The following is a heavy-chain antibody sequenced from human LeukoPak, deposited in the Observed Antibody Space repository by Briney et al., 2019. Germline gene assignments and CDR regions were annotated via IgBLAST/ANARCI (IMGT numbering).Heavy chain of an antibody. V-gene: IGHV4-34*01. CDR1: GGSFSGYY. CDR2: INHSGST. J-gene: IGHJ3*02. CDR3: ARWGLRGAFDI. Sequence: SETLSLTCAVYGGSFSGYYWSWIRQPPGKGLEWIGEINHSGSTNHNPSLKSRVTISVDTSKNQFSLKLSSVTAADTAVYYCARWGLRGAFDIWGQGTMVTVSS. D-gene: IGHD5/OR15-5a*01.